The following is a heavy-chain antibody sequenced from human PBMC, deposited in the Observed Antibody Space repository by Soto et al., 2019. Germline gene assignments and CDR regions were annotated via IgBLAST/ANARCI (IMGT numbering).Heavy chain of an antibody. CDR3: ARESEDLTSNFDY. CDR1: GFTFTRYS. CDR2: ISSTTNYI. Sequence: RRLSCAASGFTFTRYSMNWVRQAPGKGLEWVSSISSTTNYIYYGDSMKGRFTISRDNAKNSLYLEMNSLGAEDTAVYYCARESEDLTSNFDYWGQGTLVTVYS. V-gene: IGHV3-21*06. J-gene: IGHJ4*02.